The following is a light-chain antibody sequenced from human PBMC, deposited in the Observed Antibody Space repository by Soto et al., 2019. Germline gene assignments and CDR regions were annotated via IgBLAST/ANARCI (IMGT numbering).Light chain of an antibody. J-gene: IGKJ1*01. CDR1: QGISSY. Sequence: AIRMTQSPSSFSASTGDRVTITCRASQGISSYLAWYQQKPGKAPKLLIYAASTLQSGVPSRFSGSGSGTDFTLTISCLQSEDFATDYCQQYYSHPQPVWTFGQGTKVEIK. V-gene: IGKV1-8*01. CDR2: AAS. CDR3: QQYYSHPQPVWT.